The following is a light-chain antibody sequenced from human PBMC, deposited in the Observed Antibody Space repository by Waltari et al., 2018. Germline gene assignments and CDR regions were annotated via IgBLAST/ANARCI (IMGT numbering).Light chain of an antibody. V-gene: IGKV3-15*01. J-gene: IGKJ1*01. CDR2: CAA. CDR1: PSVRNN. CDR3: QQYNNWHPWT. Sequence: EIVLPQSPATLSVSPGERATLSCRGSPSVRNNLVWYQQKPGQAPRLLIYCAATRVTSIPARFSGSGSGTEFTLTISSLQSEDFAVYYCQQYNNWHPWTFGQGTKVEIK.